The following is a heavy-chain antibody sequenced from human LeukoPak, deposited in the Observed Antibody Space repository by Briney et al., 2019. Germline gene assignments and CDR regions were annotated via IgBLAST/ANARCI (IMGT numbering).Heavy chain of an antibody. V-gene: IGHV3-7*03. Sequence: GGSLRLSCAASGFTFSSYWMSWVRQAPGKGLEWVANIKQDGSEKYYVDSVKGRFTISRDNAKNSLYLQMNSLRAEDTALYYCAKDRGIFAVDYWGQGTLVTVSS. CDR2: IKQDGSEK. D-gene: IGHD2-15*01. CDR1: GFTFSSYW. J-gene: IGHJ4*02. CDR3: AKDRGIFAVDY.